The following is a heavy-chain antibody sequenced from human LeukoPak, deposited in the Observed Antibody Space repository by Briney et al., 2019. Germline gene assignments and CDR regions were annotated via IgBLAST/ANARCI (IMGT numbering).Heavy chain of an antibody. CDR3: AKRIQSAMAMGY. CDR1: GFTFSSYS. CDR2: ISSSSSTI. V-gene: IGHV3-48*01. Sequence: GGSLRLSCVASGFTFSSYSMNWVRQAPGKGLEWVSYISSSSSTIYYADSVKGRFTISRDNSKNTMYLQVNSLRAEDTAVYYCAKRIQSAMAMGYWGQGTLVTVSS. J-gene: IGHJ4*02. D-gene: IGHD5-18*01.